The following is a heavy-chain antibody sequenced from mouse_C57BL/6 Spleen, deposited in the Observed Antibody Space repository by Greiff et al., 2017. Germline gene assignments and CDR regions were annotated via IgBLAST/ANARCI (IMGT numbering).Heavy chain of an antibody. J-gene: IGHJ3*01. D-gene: IGHD4-1*01. V-gene: IGHV1-78*01. Sequence: VQLQESDAELVKPGASVKISCKVSGYTFTDHTIHWVKQRPEQGLEWIGYIYPRDGSTKYNEKFKGKATLTADKSSSTAYMQLNSLTSEDSAVYFCARTGREVSWFAYWGQGTLVTVSA. CDR3: ARTGREVSWFAY. CDR2: IYPRDGST. CDR1: GYTFTDHT.